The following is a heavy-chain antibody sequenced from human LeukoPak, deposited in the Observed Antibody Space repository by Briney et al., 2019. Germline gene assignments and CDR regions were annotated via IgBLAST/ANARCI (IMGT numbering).Heavy chain of an antibody. D-gene: IGHD3-10*01. J-gene: IGHJ4*02. V-gene: IGHV3-33*01. CDR3: EREIFGSGSYTDF. CDR2: IWHDGSHK. Sequence: GRSLRLSFAASGFAFNTYAMHWVRQAPGQGLEWVALIWHDGSHKFYSNSVRGQFTISRDNSKNTVSIQMNNLRPEDRAVYYCEREIFGSGSYTDFWGKETLVTVS. CDR1: GFAFNTYA.